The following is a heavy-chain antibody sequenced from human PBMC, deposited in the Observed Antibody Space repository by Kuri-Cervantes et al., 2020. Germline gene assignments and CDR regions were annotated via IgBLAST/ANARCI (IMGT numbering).Heavy chain of an antibody. CDR3: ARDIVGATFSFDY. J-gene: IGHJ4*02. Sequence: GGSLRLSCAASGFTFSSYAVSWVRQAPGKGLEWVSAISGSDGSTYYADSVKGRFTIFRDNSKNTLYLQMNSLRAEDTAVYYCARDIVGATFSFDYWGQGTLVTVSS. CDR2: ISGSDGST. D-gene: IGHD1-26*01. CDR1: GFTFSSYA. V-gene: IGHV3-23*01.